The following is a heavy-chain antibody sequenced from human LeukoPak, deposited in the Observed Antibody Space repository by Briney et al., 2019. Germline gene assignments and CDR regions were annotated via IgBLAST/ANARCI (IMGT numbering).Heavy chain of an antibody. J-gene: IGHJ6*02. CDR1: GFTFTDST. Sequence: GGSLRLSCVASGFTFTDSTVHWVRQASGKGLEWVSGINWNGGSTGYADSVKGRFTISRDNAKNSLYLQMNSLRAEDTALYYRNGYCSSASCYSDMDVWGQGTTVTVSS. CDR2: INWNGGST. CDR3: NGYCSSASCYSDMDV. D-gene: IGHD2-2*02. V-gene: IGHV3-20*04.